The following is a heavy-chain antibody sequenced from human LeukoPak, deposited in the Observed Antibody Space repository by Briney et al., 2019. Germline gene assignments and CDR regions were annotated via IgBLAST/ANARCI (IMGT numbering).Heavy chain of an antibody. CDR2: IYPGDSDT. Sequence: GESLKISCKGSGYIFISYWIGWVRQMPGKGLEWMGIIYPGDSDTRYSPSFQGQVTISADKSISTAYLQWSSLKASDTAMYYCARRYYYDSSGYSGAFDIWGQGTMVTVSS. CDR1: GYIFISYW. D-gene: IGHD3-22*01. CDR3: ARRYYYDSSGYSGAFDI. V-gene: IGHV5-51*03. J-gene: IGHJ3*02.